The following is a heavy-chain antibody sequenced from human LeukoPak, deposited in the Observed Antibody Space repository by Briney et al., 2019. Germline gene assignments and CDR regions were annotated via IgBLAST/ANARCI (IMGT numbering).Heavy chain of an antibody. CDR3: ARDVGYFRFDY. CDR1: GFTFSSYA. V-gene: IGHV3-7*01. J-gene: IGHJ4*02. D-gene: IGHD5-18*01. Sequence: GGFLRLTCAASGFTFSSYAMSWVRQAPGKGLEWVANIKEDGSDKYYVDSVKGRFTISRDNAKNSLYLQMNNLRAEDTAVYYCARDVGYFRFDYWGQGTLVTVSS. CDR2: IKEDGSDK.